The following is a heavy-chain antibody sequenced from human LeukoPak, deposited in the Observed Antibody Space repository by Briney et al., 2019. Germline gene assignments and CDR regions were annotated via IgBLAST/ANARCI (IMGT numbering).Heavy chain of an antibody. CDR2: ISAYNGNT. J-gene: IGHJ4*02. Sequence: ASVKVSCKASGYTFTSYGISWVRQAPGQGLEWMGWISAYNGNTNYAQKLQGRVTMTTDTSTSTAYMELRSLRSDDTAVYYCARDSQLLWFGGFDYWGQGTLVTVSS. V-gene: IGHV1-18*01. CDR1: GYTFTSYG. CDR3: ARDSQLLWFGGFDY. D-gene: IGHD3-10*01.